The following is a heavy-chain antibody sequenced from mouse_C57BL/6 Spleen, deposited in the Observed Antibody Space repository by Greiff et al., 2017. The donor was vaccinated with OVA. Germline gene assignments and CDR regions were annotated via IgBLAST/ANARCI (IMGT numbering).Heavy chain of an antibody. CDR1: GYTFTGYW. CDR3: ARYSTTVVGGGFAY. Sequence: VKLQQSGAELMKPGASVKLSCKATGYTFTGYWIEWVKQRPGHGLEWIGEILPGSGSTNYNEKFKGKATFTADTSSNTAYMQLSSLTTEDSAIYYCARYSTTVVGGGFAYWGQGTLVTVSA. D-gene: IGHD1-1*01. J-gene: IGHJ3*01. CDR2: ILPGSGST. V-gene: IGHV1-9*01.